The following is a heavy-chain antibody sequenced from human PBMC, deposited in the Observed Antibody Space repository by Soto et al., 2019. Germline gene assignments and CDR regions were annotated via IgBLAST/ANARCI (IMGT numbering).Heavy chain of an antibody. CDR2: INPNSGGT. CDR3: ARMRSACSSTSCDSGWFDP. CDR1: GYTFTGYY. V-gene: IGHV1-2*04. D-gene: IGHD2-2*01. Sequence: VDSVKVSCKASGYTFTGYYMHWVRQAPGQGLEWMGWINPNSGGTNYAQKFQGWVTMTRDTSISTAYMELSRLRSDDTAVYYCARMRSACSSTSCDSGWFDPWGQGTFVSVSS. J-gene: IGHJ5*02.